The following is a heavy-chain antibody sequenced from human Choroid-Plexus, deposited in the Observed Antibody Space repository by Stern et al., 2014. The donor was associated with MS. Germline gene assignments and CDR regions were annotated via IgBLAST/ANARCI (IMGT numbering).Heavy chain of an antibody. J-gene: IGHJ6*02. V-gene: IGHV1-2*02. CDR3: ARDQRGITIFGVVTDYYYLGMDV. CDR1: GYIFTGYY. D-gene: IGHD3-3*01. CDR2: LTPNTGGP. Sequence: QVQLVQSGAEVKKPGASVKVSCKTSGYIFTGYYIHWVRQAPGKRLEWMAWLTPNTGGPKDAQKCQGRVPMSRDTSISTAYVELSSLTSDDTAVYYCARDQRGITIFGVVTDYYYLGMDVWGQGTTVTVSS.